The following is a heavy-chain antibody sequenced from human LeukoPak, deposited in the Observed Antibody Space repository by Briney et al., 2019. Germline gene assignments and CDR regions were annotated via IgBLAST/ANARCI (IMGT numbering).Heavy chain of an antibody. CDR1: GGSISSYY. CDR2: IYHSGST. J-gene: IGHJ4*02. CDR3: ARGGVAVVGNAPSSGFDY. V-gene: IGHV4-59*08. D-gene: IGHD6-13*01. Sequence: SETLSLTCTVSGGSISSYYWSWIRQPPGKGLEWIGYIYHSGSTNYNPSLKSRVTISVDTSKNQFSLKLNSVTPEDTAVYYCARGGVAVVGNAPSSGFDYWGQGTLVTVSS.